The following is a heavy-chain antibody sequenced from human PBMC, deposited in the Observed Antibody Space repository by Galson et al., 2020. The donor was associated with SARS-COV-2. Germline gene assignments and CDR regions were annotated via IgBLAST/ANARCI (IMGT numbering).Heavy chain of an antibody. CDR3: AKGGTAMAHYDGMDV. J-gene: IGHJ6*02. CDR2: ISWDGGST. V-gene: IGHV3-43D*03. D-gene: IGHD5-18*01. CDR1: GFTFDDYA. Sequence: GGSLRLSCAASGFTFDDYAMHWVRQAPGKGLEWVSLISWDGGSTYYADSVKGRFTISRDNSKNSLYLQMNSLRAEDTALYYCAKGGTAMAHYDGMDVWGQGTTVTVSS.